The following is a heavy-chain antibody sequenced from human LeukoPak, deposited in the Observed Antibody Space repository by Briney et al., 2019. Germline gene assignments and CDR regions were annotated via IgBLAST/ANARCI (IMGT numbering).Heavy chain of an antibody. CDR3: ARRRYFDL. CDR2: ISRGGST. Sequence: PSETLSLTCAVYGGSFSGYYWSWIRQPPGKGLEWIGEISRGGSTNYNPSLKSRVTISVDTSKNQFSLKLSSVTAADTAVYYCARRRYFDLWGRGTLVTVSS. V-gene: IGHV4-34*01. J-gene: IGHJ2*01. CDR1: GGSFSGYY.